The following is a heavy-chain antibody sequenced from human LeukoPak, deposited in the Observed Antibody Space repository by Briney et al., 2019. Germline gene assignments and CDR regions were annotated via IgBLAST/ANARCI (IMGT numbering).Heavy chain of an antibody. J-gene: IGHJ4*02. CDR1: GGSISSFY. Sequence: SETLSLTCTVFGGSISSFYWSWIRQPPGKGLEWIGYISYSGSSNYNPSLKSRVTISVDTSKNQFSLKLTSVTTADTAVYYCARQAVAPDYWGQGTLVTVSS. V-gene: IGHV4-59*01. D-gene: IGHD6-19*01. CDR2: ISYSGSS. CDR3: ARQAVAPDY.